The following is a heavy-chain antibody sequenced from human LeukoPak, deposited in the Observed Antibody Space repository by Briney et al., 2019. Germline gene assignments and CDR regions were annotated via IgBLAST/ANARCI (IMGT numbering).Heavy chain of an antibody. Sequence: GGSLKISCKGSGYSFTSYWSVWVRQMPGKGLEWMGIIYPGDSDTRYSASFQGHVTISADKSISTPYLRWSSLKASDTAMYYCARLDDYRYSGDYWGQGTLVTVSS. V-gene: IGHV5-51*01. J-gene: IGHJ4*02. D-gene: IGHD1-26*01. CDR1: GYSFTSYW. CDR3: ARLDDYRYSGDY. CDR2: IYPGDSDT.